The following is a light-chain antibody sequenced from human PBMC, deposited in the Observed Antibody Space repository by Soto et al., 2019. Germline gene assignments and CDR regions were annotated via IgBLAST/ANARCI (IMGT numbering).Light chain of an antibody. V-gene: IGKV3-20*01. CDR2: GTS. CDR3: RQYGSSSWT. CDR1: QSVSSSY. J-gene: IGKJ1*01. Sequence: EIVLTQSPGTLSLSPGERATLSCRASQSVSSSYLAWYQQKPGQAPRLLIYGTSSRATAIPDRFSGSGSGKDFTLIISRLEPEDFLVYYCRQYGSSSWTFGQGTKVDIK.